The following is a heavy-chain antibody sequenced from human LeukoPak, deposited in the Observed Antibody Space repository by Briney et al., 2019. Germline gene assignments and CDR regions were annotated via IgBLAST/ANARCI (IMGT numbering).Heavy chain of an antibody. CDR3: ARGATPAMGDVTMVRGAADRFDP. V-gene: IGHV4-34*01. D-gene: IGHD3-10*01. CDR1: GGSFSGYY. Sequence: SETLSLTCAVYGGSFSGYYWSWIRQPPGKGREWSGGINHSGSTNYNPSPKSRVTISVDTSKNQFSLKLSSVTAADTAVYYCARGATPAMGDVTMVRGAADRFDPWGQGTLVTVSS. J-gene: IGHJ5*02. CDR2: INHSGST.